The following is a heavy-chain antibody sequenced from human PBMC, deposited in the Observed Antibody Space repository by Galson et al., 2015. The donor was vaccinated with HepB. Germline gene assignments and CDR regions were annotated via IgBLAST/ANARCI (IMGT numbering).Heavy chain of an antibody. D-gene: IGHD6-13*01. Sequence: QSGAEMKKPGESLKISCKGSGYSFTTYWIGWVRQMPGKGLEWMGIIYPGDSDTRYSPSFQGQVTISADKSISTAYLQWSSLKASDTAMYYCARQLRDSSSWYGWFDPWGQGTLVTVSS. CDR1: GYSFTTYW. CDR2: IYPGDSDT. CDR3: ARQLRDSSSWYGWFDP. J-gene: IGHJ5*02. V-gene: IGHV5-51*01.